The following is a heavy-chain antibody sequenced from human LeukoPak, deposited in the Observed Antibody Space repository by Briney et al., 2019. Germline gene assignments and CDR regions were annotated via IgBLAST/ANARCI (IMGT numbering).Heavy chain of an antibody. D-gene: IGHD5-24*01. J-gene: IGHJ4*02. V-gene: IGHV4-59*01. CDR2: IYYSGST. Sequence: PSETLSLTCTVSGGSISSYYWSWIRQPPGKGLEWIGYIYYSGSTNYNPSLKSRVTISVDTSKNQFSLKLSSVTAADTAVYYCARVNGYSVFSFYHWGQGTLVTVSS. CDR3: ARVNGYSVFSFYH. CDR1: GGSISSYY.